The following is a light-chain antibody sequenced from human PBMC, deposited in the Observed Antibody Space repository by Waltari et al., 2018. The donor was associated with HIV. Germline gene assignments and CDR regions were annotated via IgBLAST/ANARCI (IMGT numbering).Light chain of an antibody. CDR2: EVS. CDR3: SSYAGTNNWV. V-gene: IGLV2-8*01. CDR1: GSDVGASNY. Sequence: QSALTQPPSASGSPGQSVTISCPGTGSDVGASNYVSWYQQHPGKAPKVLIYEVSKRPSGVPDRFSGSKSDNTASLTVSGLQADDEADYYCSSYAGTNNWVFGGGTKLTVL. J-gene: IGLJ3*02.